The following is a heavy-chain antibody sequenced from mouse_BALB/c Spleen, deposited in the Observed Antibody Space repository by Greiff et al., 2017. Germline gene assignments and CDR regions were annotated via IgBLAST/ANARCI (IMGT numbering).Heavy chain of an antibody. CDR2: ISSGSSTI. J-gene: IGHJ3*01. CDR1: GFTFSSFG. D-gene: IGHD2-4*01. V-gene: IGHV5-17*02. CDR3: AREGGNDYGAY. Sequence: EVKVEESGGGLVQPGGSRKLSCAASGFTFSSFGMHWVRQAPEKGLEWVAYISSGSSTIYYADTVKGRFTISRDNPKNTLFLQMTSLRSEDTAMYYCAREGGNDYGAYWGQGTLVTVSA.